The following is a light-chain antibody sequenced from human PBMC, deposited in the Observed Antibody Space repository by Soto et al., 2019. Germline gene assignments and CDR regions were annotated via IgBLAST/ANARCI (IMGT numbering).Light chain of an antibody. J-gene: IGKJ1*01. CDR1: QSVSSNY. V-gene: IGKV3-20*01. Sequence: EIVLTQSPGTLSLSPGERATLSCRASQSVSSNYLAWYQQKPGQAPRLLIYGASSRSTGIPDRFSGSGSGTDFTLTITGLEPEDFAVYYCHQYDNSPWTFGQGTKVEIK. CDR2: GAS. CDR3: HQYDNSPWT.